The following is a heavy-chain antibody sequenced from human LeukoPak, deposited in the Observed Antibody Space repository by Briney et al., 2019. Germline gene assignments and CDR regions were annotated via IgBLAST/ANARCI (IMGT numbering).Heavy chain of an antibody. D-gene: IGHD6-13*01. J-gene: IGHJ4*02. Sequence: GGSLRLSCGASGFTFRSCEMNWVRQAPGKGLEWVSYISSSGSAIDYADSVKGRFTISRDNAKNSLYLQMNSLKAEDTGVYYCARLGSSWNNFDYWGQGTLVTVSS. CDR3: ARLGSSWNNFDY. CDR1: GFTFRSCE. V-gene: IGHV3-48*03. CDR2: ISSSGSAI.